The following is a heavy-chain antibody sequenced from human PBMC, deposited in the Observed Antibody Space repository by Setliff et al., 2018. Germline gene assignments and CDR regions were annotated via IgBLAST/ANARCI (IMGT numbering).Heavy chain of an antibody. D-gene: IGHD2-15*01. V-gene: IGHV4-61*09. CDR3: GRGFSRIEGWGNWFDP. Sequence: PSETLSLTCTVSDDSISSRHYYWSWIRQPAGKGLEWLGQIYTSWSTNYNPSLKGRATLSIDASKRQISLKLTSVTAADTAVYYCGRGFSRIEGWGNWFDPWGQGILVTVSS. CDR1: DDSISSRHYY. CDR2: IYTSWST. J-gene: IGHJ5*02.